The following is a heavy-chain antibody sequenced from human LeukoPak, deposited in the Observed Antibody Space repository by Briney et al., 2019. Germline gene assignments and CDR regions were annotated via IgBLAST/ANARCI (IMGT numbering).Heavy chain of an antibody. CDR1: GGSFKDNY. CDR2: INHSGTT. D-gene: IGHD3-3*01. J-gene: IGHJ4*02. Sequence: SETLSLTCAVSGGSFKDNYWSWIRQPPGKGLEWIGEINHSGTTNYNPSLKSRVTMSLDTSKNQLSLKLNSVTAADTAVYYCARVPLRFLEPFDNWGQGTLVTVSS. CDR3: ARVPLRFLEPFDN. V-gene: IGHV4-34*01.